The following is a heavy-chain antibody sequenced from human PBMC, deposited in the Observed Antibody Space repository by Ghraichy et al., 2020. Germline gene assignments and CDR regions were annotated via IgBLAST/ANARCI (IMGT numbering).Heavy chain of an antibody. CDR3: ARLVPDDILTGNNWFDP. J-gene: IGHJ5*02. V-gene: IGHV4-59*08. CDR2: IWYSGST. Sequence: ESLNISCTVSGGSIISYYWSWIRQSPGEGLEWIGYIWYSGSTNYNPSLKSRVTISIDTSKNQFSLKLNSVTAADTAVYYCARLVPDDILTGNNWFDPWGQGTLVSVSS. CDR1: GGSIISYY. D-gene: IGHD3-9*01.